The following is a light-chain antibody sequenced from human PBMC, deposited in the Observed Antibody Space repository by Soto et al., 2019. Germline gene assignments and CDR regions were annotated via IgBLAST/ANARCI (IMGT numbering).Light chain of an antibody. J-gene: IGKJ2*01. CDR2: WAS. Sequence: DIVMTQSPDSLAVSLGERATINCKSSQSVLYSSNNKNYLAWYQQKPGQPPRLLIYWASTRESGVPDRFSGSGSGTDFTITSSSLQAEDVAVYYCQQYYTLSTFGQGTKVEIK. CDR3: QQYYTLST. CDR1: QSVLYSSNNKNY. V-gene: IGKV4-1*01.